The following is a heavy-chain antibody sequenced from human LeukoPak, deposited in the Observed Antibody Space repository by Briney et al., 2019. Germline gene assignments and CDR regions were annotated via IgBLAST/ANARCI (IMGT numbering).Heavy chain of an antibody. Sequence: ASVKVSCKASGYTFIDYYMHWVRQAPGQGLEWIGWISPNSGGTKYVQKFQGRVTMTRDTSITTVYMELSGLSLDDTAVYYCARGGGRYSVDYWGQGTLVIVSS. CDR2: ISPNSGGT. CDR3: ARGGGRYSVDY. D-gene: IGHD1-26*01. V-gene: IGHV1-2*02. CDR1: GYTFIDYY. J-gene: IGHJ4*02.